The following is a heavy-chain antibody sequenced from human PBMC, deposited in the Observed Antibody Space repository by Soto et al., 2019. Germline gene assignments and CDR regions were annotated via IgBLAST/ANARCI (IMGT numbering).Heavy chain of an antibody. CDR2: IYYSGST. J-gene: IGHJ6*02. CDR1: GYSISRGGYC. V-gene: IGHV4-31*03. CDR3: ARRLRALIGDYGMDV. Sequence: SETLSLTCTVSGYSISRGGYCWSWIRQHPGKGLEWIGYIYYSGSTYYNPSLKSRVTISVETSKNQFSLKLSSVTAADTAVYYCARRLRALIGDYGMDVWGQGTTVTVSS. D-gene: IGHD3-9*01.